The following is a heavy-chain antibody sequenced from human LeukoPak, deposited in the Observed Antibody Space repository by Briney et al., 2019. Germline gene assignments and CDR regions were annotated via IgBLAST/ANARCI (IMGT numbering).Heavy chain of an antibody. D-gene: IGHD4-17*01. Sequence: GGSLRLSCAASGFTLSDYHMSWIRQAPGKGLEWVSYISSSGSTIYYADSVKGRFTISRDNAKNSLYLQMNSLRAEDTAVYYCARSEPMTTVYSDYWGQGTLVTVSS. CDR2: ISSSGSTI. CDR1: GFTLSDYH. J-gene: IGHJ4*02. CDR3: ARSEPMTTVYSDY. V-gene: IGHV3-11*04.